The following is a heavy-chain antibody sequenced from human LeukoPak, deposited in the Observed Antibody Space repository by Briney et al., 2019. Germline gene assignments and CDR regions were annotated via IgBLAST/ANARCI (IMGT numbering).Heavy chain of an antibody. V-gene: IGHV3-48*01. CDR2: ISSSSSTI. D-gene: IGHD1-1*01. CDR3: ARGLDGIHYYYYMDV. J-gene: IGHJ6*03. CDR1: GFTFSSYW. Sequence: PGGSLRLSCAASGFTFSSYWMNWVRQAPGTGLEWVSYISSSSSTIYYADSVKGRFTISRDNAKNSLYLQMNSLRAEDTAVYYCARGLDGIHYYYYMDVWGKGTTVTVSS.